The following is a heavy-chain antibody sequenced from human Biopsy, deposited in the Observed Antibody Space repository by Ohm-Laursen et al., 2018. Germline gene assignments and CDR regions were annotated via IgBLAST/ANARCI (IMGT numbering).Heavy chain of an antibody. CDR1: GLTFSGYA. J-gene: IGHJ5*02. Sequence: SLRLSCAASGLTFSGYAMSWVRQGPEKGLEWVSVVTGSGRSTYYTDSVKGRFSISRDNSKNTLYLQMNSLRVEDTAVYYCAKGRSGGTGHGNWFDPWGQGTLVIVSS. D-gene: IGHD3-10*01. CDR2: VTGSGRST. CDR3: AKGRSGGTGHGNWFDP. V-gene: IGHV3-23*01.